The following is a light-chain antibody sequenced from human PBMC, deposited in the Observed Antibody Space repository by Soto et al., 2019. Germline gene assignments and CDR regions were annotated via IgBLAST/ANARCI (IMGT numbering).Light chain of an antibody. J-gene: IGKJ1*01. CDR2: DAS. Sequence: EIVMTQSPATLSVSPGERATLSCRASQSVDISLAWYQQKPGQAPRLLIYDASNRATGIPARFSGSGSGTDFTLTISSLQPDDFATYYCQHYNSYSEAFGQGTKVDIK. V-gene: IGKV3D-15*01. CDR1: QSVDIS. CDR3: QHYNSYSEA.